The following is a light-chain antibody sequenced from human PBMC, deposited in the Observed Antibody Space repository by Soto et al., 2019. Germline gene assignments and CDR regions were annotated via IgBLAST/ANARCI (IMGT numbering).Light chain of an antibody. J-gene: IGKJ2*01. V-gene: IGKV3-15*01. CDR3: QQYNKWPPQYT. Sequence: EIVMTQSPATLSVSPGERATLSCRASQSISSDLAWYEQKPGQAPRLLIYGASTRATDIPARISGSGSGTDFTLTISSLQSEDFAVYYCQQYNKWPPQYTFGQGTKLEIK. CDR1: QSISSD. CDR2: GAS.